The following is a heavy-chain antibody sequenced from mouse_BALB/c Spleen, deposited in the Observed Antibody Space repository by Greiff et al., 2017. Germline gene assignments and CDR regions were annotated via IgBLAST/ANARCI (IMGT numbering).Heavy chain of an antibody. D-gene: IGHD1-1*01. CDR2: IDPANGNT. V-gene: IGHV14-3*02. Sequence: EVQLQQSGAELVKPGASVKLSCTASGFNIKDTYMHWVKQRPEQGLEWIGRIDPANGNTKYDPKFQGKATITADTSSNTAYLQLSSLTSEDAAVYYCAYVSSWGFAYWGQGTLVTVSA. CDR3: AYVSSWGFAY. CDR1: GFNIKDTY. J-gene: IGHJ3*01.